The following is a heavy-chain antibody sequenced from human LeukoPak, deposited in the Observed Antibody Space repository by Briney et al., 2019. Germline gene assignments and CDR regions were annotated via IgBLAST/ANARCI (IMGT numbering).Heavy chain of an antibody. CDR1: GSMYNYY. D-gene: IGHD1-20*01. Sequence: SETLSLTCTVSGSMYNYYWSWIRQPPGKGLEWIGYVHYSGSTNYNPSLKSRVTMSLDTSESQVSLKLNSVTAADTAVYYCARNNWSIDYGIDVWGQGTTVIVSS. J-gene: IGHJ6*02. CDR3: ARNNWSIDYGIDV. CDR2: VHYSGST. V-gene: IGHV4-59*08.